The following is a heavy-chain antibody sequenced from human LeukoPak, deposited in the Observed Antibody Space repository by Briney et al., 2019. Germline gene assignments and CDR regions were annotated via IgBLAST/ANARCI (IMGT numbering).Heavy chain of an antibody. CDR2: IYYSGST. V-gene: IGHV4-39*01. CDR3: ARQVGMTAAAVHDP. Sequence: SETLSLTCTDSGGSISSSSYYWGWIRQPPGKVLEWIGSIYYSGSTYYNPSLNSRVTICVDTSNNQFSLKLSSVTAADTAVYYCARQVGMTAAAVHDPWGQGTLVTVSS. CDR1: GGSISSSSYY. D-gene: IGHD6-25*01. J-gene: IGHJ5*02.